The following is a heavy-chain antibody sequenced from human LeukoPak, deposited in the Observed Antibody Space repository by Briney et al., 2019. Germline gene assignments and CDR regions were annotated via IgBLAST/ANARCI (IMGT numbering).Heavy chain of an antibody. CDR3: ASGDY. D-gene: IGHD6-25*01. J-gene: IGHJ4*02. CDR2: ISWNSGSI. V-gene: IGHV3-9*01. CDR1: GFTFDDYA. Sequence: AGGSLRLSCAASGFTFDDYAMHWVRQAPGKGLEWVSGISWNSGSIGYADSVKGRFTISRDNAKNTLYLQMNSLRAEDTAVYYCASGDYWGQGTLVTVSS.